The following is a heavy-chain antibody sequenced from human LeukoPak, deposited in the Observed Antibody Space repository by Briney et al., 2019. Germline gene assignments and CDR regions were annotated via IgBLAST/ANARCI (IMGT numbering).Heavy chain of an antibody. Sequence: PSETLSLTCTLSGGSISSYYWSWIRQPAGKGLEWIGRIYTSGSTNYNPSLKSRVTMSVDTSKNQFSLKLSSVTAADTAVYYCARDPLAVAGISSNWFDPWGQGTLVTVSS. D-gene: IGHD6-19*01. CDR3: ARDPLAVAGISSNWFDP. J-gene: IGHJ5*02. V-gene: IGHV4-4*07. CDR1: GGSISSYY. CDR2: IYTSGST.